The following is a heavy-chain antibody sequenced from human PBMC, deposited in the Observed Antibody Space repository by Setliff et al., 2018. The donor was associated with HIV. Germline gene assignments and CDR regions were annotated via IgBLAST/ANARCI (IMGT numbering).Heavy chain of an antibody. CDR2: IYTSGST. CDR1: GGSISSGSYY. D-gene: IGHD6-13*01. Sequence: TLSLTCTVSGGSISSGSYYWSWIRQPAGKGLEWIGRIYTSGSTNYNPSLKSRATISVDTSKNQFSLKLSSVTAADTAVYYCAREYSSSWYRYFDYWGQGTLVTVSS. J-gene: IGHJ4*02. V-gene: IGHV4-61*02. CDR3: AREYSSSWYRYFDY.